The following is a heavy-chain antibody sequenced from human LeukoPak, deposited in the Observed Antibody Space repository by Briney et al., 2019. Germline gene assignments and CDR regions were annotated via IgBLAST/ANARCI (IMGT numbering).Heavy chain of an antibody. V-gene: IGHV3-30-3*01. CDR2: ISYDGYNK. Sequence: GSLRLSCAASGFPFSSYAMHWVRQAPGKGLEWVALISYDGYNKYYADSVKGRFTISRDNSKSTLYLQMNSLRAEDTAVYYCARARYCSSITCRDAFDIWGQGTMVTVSS. CDR3: ARARYCSSITCRDAFDI. CDR1: GFPFSSYA. D-gene: IGHD2-2*01. J-gene: IGHJ3*02.